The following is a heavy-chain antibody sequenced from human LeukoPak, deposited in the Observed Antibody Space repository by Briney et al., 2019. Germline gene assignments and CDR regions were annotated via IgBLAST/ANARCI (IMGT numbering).Heavy chain of an antibody. D-gene: IGHD2-15*01. J-gene: IGHJ5*02. CDR1: GYTFTSYA. V-gene: IGHV7-4-1*02. CDR3: AREEVGYCSGGSCSTFDP. CDR2: INTNTGNP. Sequence: ASVNVSCKASGYTFTSYAMNWVRQAPGQGLEWMGWINTNTGNPTYAQGFTGRFVFSLDTSVSTAYLQISSLKAEDTAVYYCAREEVGYCSGGSCSTFDPWGQGTLVTVSS.